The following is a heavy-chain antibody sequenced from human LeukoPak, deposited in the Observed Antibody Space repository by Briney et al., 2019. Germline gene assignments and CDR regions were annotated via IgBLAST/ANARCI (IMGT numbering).Heavy chain of an antibody. D-gene: IGHD3-22*01. CDR3: ERDGGGYVDP. CDR1: GFPLSNYW. J-gene: IGHJ5*02. CDR2: SISDGSST. V-gene: IGHV3-74*01. Sequence: GSLRLSCDASGFPLSNYWLHWVRQAPGKGMVGVSRSISDGSSTSYADSVKGRFTISRDNAKNTLYLQMNRLRAEDTAVYYRERDGGGYVDPWGQGTLVTVSS.